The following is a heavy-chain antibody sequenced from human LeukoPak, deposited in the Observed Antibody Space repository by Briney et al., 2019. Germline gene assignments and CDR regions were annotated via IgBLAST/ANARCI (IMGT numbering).Heavy chain of an antibody. CDR1: GGSFSGYY. D-gene: IGHD3-10*01. V-gene: IGHV4-34*01. J-gene: IGHJ3*02. CDR3: ARWPGYYYGSGGAFDI. CDR2: INHSGST. Sequence: KPSETLSLTCAVYGGSFSGYYWSWIRQPPGKGLEWIGEINHSGSTNYNPSLKSRVTISVDTSKNQFSLKLSSVTAADTAVYYCARWPGYYYGSGGAFDIWGQGTMVTVSS.